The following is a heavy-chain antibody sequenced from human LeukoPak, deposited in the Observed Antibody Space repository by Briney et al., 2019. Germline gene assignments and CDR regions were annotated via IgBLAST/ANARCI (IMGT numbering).Heavy chain of an antibody. D-gene: IGHD6-19*01. Sequence: GGSLRLSCAASGFTFSSYAMSWVRQAPGKGLKWVSTINDNGAGTYYADSVKGRFTISRDNSYNTVSLQMNSLRAEDTAVFYCARTISVAGNPFDIWGQGTMVTVSS. CDR3: ARTISVAGNPFDI. CDR2: INDNGAGT. V-gene: IGHV3-23*01. CDR1: GFTFSSYA. J-gene: IGHJ3*02.